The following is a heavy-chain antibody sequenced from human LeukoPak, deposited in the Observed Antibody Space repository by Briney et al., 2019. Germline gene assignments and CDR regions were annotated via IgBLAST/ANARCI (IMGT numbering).Heavy chain of an antibody. CDR2: ISSSGSTI. J-gene: IGHJ6*03. V-gene: IGHV3-48*03. CDR1: GFTFSSYE. Sequence: GGSLRLSCAASGFTFSSYEMNRVRQAPGKGLEWVSYISSSGSTIYYADSVKGRFTISRDNAKNSLYLQMNSLRAEDTAVYYCARDPQWPPLDYYMDVWGKGTTVTVSS. CDR3: ARDPQWPPLDYYMDV. D-gene: IGHD6-19*01.